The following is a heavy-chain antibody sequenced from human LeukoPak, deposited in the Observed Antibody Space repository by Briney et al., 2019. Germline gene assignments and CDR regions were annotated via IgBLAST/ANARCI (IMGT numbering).Heavy chain of an antibody. V-gene: IGHV4-30-4*08. CDR2: IYYSGST. Sequence: SETLSLTCTVSGGSISSGDYYWSWIRQPPGKGLEWIGYIYYSGSTYYNPSLKSRVTISVDTSKNQFSLKLSSATAADTAVYYCARRARGSSWEYWGQGTLVTVSS. CDR3: ARRARGSSWEY. D-gene: IGHD6-13*01. CDR1: GGSISSGDYY. J-gene: IGHJ4*02.